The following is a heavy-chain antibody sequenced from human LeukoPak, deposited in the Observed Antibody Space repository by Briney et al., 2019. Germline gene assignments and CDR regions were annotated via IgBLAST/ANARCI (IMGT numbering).Heavy chain of an antibody. CDR1: GYTFTSYY. V-gene: IGHV1-46*01. J-gene: IGHJ6*03. D-gene: IGHD6-13*01. CDR3: ARESTSSSWYSGYYYYMDV. CDR2: INPSGGST. Sequence: ASVKVSCKASGYTFTSYYMHWVRQAPGQGLEWMGIINPSGGSTSYAQKFQGRVTMTRDMSTSTVYMELSSLRSEDTAVYYCARESTSSSWYSGYYYYMDVWGKGTTVTVSS.